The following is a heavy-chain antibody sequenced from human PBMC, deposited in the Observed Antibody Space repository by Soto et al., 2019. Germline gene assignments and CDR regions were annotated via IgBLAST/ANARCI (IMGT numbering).Heavy chain of an antibody. CDR2: IKSKTDGVTT. CDR1: GFTFSNAW. J-gene: IGHJ3*02. D-gene: IGHD2-2*01. CDR3: TPYCTSTSCYFTLDPFDI. Sequence: GGSLRLSCAASGFTFSNAWMSWVRQAPGKGLEWVGRIKSKTDGVTTDYAAPVKGRFTISRDDSKNTLYLQMNSLKTEDTAVYSCTPYCTSTSCYFTLDPFDIWGQGTMVTVSS. V-gene: IGHV3-15*01.